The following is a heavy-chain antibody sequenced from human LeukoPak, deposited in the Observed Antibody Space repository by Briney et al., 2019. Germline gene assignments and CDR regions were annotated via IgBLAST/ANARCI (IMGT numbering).Heavy chain of an antibody. D-gene: IGHD7-27*01. V-gene: IGHV1-2*06. CDR2: INPNSGGT. CDR1: GYTFTGYY. CDR3: ARQGSLGTWFDP. Sequence: ASVKVSCKASGYTFTGYYMQWVLQAPGQGLEWMGRINPNSGGTDYAQNFQGRVTMTRDTSISTVYMELSSLKSNDTAVYYCARQGSLGTWFDPWGQGTLVTVSS. J-gene: IGHJ5*02.